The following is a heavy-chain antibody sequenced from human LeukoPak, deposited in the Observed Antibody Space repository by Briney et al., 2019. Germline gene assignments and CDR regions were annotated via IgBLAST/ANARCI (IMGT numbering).Heavy chain of an antibody. CDR2: IIPIFGTA. CDR1: GGTFSNYA. V-gene: IGHV1-69*05. D-gene: IGHD3-22*01. J-gene: IGHJ4*02. Sequence: SVKVSCKASGGTFSNYAISWVRQAPGQGLEWMGRIIPIFGTANYAQKFQGRVTITTDESTSTAYMELSGLRSEDTAVYYCVSRSSTYYYDSSGYHPFDYWGQGTLVTVSS. CDR3: VSRSSTYYYDSSGYHPFDY.